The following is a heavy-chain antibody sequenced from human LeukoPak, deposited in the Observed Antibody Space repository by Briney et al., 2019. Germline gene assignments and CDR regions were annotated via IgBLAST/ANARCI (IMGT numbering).Heavy chain of an antibody. J-gene: IGHJ4*02. CDR1: GFTFRSYG. CDR2: TWYDGSNK. V-gene: IGHV3-33*01. Sequence: PGGSLRLSCAASGFTFRSYGIHWVRQAPGKGLEWVTGTWYDGSNKYYTDSVKGRFTISRDNSKSTFHLQMNSLRAEDTAVYYCARESTAQPFDYWGQGTLVTVSS. D-gene: IGHD2-2*01. CDR3: ARESTAQPFDY.